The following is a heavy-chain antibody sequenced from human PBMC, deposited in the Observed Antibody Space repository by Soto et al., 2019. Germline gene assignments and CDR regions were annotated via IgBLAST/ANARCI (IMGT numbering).Heavy chain of an antibody. V-gene: IGHV5-10-1*01. CDR1: GYSFAGYW. Sequence: GESLKISCKGSGYSFAGYWITWVRQKPGEGLEWMGRIDPSDSQTYYSPSFRGHVTISATKSITTVFLQWSSLRASDTAMYYCARQVYDSDTGPNFQYYFDSWGQGTPVTVSS. J-gene: IGHJ4*02. CDR2: IDPSDSQT. D-gene: IGHD3-22*01. CDR3: ARQVYDSDTGPNFQYYFDS.